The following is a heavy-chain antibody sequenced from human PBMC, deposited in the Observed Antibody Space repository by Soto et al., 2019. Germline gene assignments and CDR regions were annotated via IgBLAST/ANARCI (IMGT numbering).Heavy chain of an antibody. J-gene: IGHJ3*02. CDR3: TRMGPTIAAAGDDAFDI. D-gene: IGHD6-13*01. CDR1: GFTFSGSA. CDR2: IRSKANSYAT. Sequence: PGGSLRLSCAASGFTFSGSAMHWVRQASGKGLEWVGRIRSKANSYATAYAASVKGRFTISSDDSKKTAYLRMNSLRTEDTAVYYCTRMGPTIAAAGDDAFDIWGQGTMVTVSS. V-gene: IGHV3-73*01.